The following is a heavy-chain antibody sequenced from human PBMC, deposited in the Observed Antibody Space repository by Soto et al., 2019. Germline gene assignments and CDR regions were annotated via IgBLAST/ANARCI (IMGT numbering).Heavy chain of an antibody. Sequence: ASVKVSGKASGYTVTGYYMHWVRRPPGQGLEWMGWINPNSGGTNYAQKFQCRVTMTRDTSISTAYMELSRLRSDATAVYYSATKDSRSHKASYYYYGRDCWGKGTTGTVSS. CDR1: GYTVTGYY. CDR2: INPNSGGT. CDR3: ATKDSRSHKASYYYYGRDC. J-gene: IGHJ6*04. V-gene: IGHV1-2*02. D-gene: IGHD6-13*01.